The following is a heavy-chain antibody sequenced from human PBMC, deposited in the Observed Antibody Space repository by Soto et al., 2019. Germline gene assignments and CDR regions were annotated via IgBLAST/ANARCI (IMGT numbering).Heavy chain of an antibody. CDR1: GFTFSSYA. CDR2: ITSNGGNT. CDR3: ARRIPFGYGMDV. V-gene: IGHV3-64*01. J-gene: IGHJ6*02. Sequence: EVQLVESGGGLVQPGGSLRLSCAASGFTFSSYAMHWVRQAPGKGLEYVSAITSNGGNTDYASSVKGRMTISRDNSKNTLYLQMGSLRAEDMAVYYCARRIPFGYGMDVWGQGTTVTVSS. D-gene: IGHD2-21*01.